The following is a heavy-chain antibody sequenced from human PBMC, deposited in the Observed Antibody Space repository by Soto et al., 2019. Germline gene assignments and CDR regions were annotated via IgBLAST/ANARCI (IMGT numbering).Heavy chain of an antibody. CDR3: ARGLGGYYDSSYDY. Sequence: ASVKDSCKASGYTFTSYAMHLVRQAPGQRLEWTGWINASNGNTKYAQKFQGRVTMTRDTSTSTAYMELSSLRSEDTAVYYCARGLGGYYDSSYDYWGQGTLVTVSS. V-gene: IGHV1-3*01. J-gene: IGHJ4*02. CDR2: INASNGNT. CDR1: GYTFTSYA. D-gene: IGHD3-22*01.